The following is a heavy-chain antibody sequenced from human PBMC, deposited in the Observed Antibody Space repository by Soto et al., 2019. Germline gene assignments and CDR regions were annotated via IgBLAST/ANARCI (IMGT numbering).Heavy chain of an antibody. D-gene: IGHD5-18*01. Sequence: SETLSLTCTVSDGSISSYFWSWIRQPPGKGLEWIGYIYSSGSTNYNPSLKSRVTTSVDTSKNQFSLKLTSVTAADTAVYYCARAGTAMVQLDYWGQGTLVTVSS. J-gene: IGHJ4*02. CDR1: DGSISSYF. CDR3: ARAGTAMVQLDY. CDR2: IYSSGST. V-gene: IGHV4-59*01.